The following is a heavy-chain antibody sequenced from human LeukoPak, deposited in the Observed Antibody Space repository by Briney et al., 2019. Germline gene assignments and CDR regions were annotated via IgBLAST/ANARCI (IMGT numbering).Heavy chain of an antibody. CDR1: GFTIGPYA. V-gene: IGHV3-43*02. J-gene: IGHJ4*01. CDR3: AKGIYSSGWSYFDY. CDR2: IKADGSGT. Sequence: GGSLRLSCAASGFTIGPYAMYWVRQGPGRGLEWVSVIKADGSGTFYADSVRGRFTTSRDNSKNSLYLQMNSLTSEDTAVYYCAKGIYSSGWSYFDYWGHGTLVTVSS. D-gene: IGHD6-19*01.